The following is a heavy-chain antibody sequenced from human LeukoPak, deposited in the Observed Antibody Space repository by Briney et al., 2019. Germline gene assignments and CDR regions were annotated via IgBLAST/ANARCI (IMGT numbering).Heavy chain of an antibody. CDR2: IPYDGNNT. J-gene: IGHJ4*02. CDR3: AKTYDFWSGYYPHFDY. Sequence: GGSLRLSCAASGFTFSAYTMHWVRQAPGKGLEWVALIPYDGNNTYYADSVKGRFTISRDNSKNTLYLQMNSPRAEDTAVYYCAKTYDFWSGYYPHFDYWGQGTLVTVSS. CDR1: GFTFSAYT. D-gene: IGHD3-3*01. V-gene: IGHV3-30-3*01.